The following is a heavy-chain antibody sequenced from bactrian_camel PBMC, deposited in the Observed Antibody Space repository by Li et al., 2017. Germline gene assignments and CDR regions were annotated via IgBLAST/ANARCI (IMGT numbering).Heavy chain of an antibody. CDR3: AKGSSLVEYNY. J-gene: IGHJ4*01. Sequence: VQLVESGGGLVQPGGSLRLSCAASGFTFRSYAMIWVRQAPGKGLEWVSRINSGGFDTYYADSVKGRFTISRDYAKNTLYLQLNSLNSEDTAMYYCAKGSSLVEYNYWGQGTQVTVS. CDR1: GFTFRSYA. CDR2: INSGGFDT. V-gene: IGHV3S31*01.